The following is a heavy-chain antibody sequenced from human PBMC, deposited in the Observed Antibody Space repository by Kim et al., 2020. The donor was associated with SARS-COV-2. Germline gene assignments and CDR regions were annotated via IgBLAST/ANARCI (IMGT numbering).Heavy chain of an antibody. J-gene: IGHJ4*02. Sequence: SETLSLTCAVSGGSFSGYYWSWIRQPPGKGLEWIGEINPSGSTNYNPSLKSRATLSVDTSKNQFSLKLSSVTAADTAVYYCASTLTTTNFDYWAQGTLVTVSS. CDR3: ASTLTTTNFDY. D-gene: IGHD4-17*01. CDR1: GGSFSGYY. CDR2: INPSGST. V-gene: IGHV4-34*01.